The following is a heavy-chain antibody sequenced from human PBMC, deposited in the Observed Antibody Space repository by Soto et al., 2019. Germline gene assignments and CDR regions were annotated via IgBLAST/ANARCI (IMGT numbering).Heavy chain of an antibody. J-gene: IGHJ6*02. CDR2: INPSGTTT. CDR3: VKPQIARHYYYGMEV. Sequence: QVQLVQSGAEVKKPGASAKVSCKASGYTFTSFYMHWVRQAPGQGLEWMGIINPSGTTTDYAQKFQGRVTMTRDTSTSTYYIELSSLTSEDTALYYCVKPQIARHYYYGMEVWGQGTAVTVSS. V-gene: IGHV1-46*01. CDR1: GYTFTSFY.